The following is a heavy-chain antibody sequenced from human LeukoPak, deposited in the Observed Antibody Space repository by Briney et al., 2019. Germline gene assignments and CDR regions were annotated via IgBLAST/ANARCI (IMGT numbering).Heavy chain of an antibody. V-gene: IGHV4-4*09. CDR2: IYTSGST. D-gene: IGHD6-13*01. CDR1: GGSISSYY. J-gene: IGHJ4*02. CDR3: ARGTAGPGFDY. Sequence: SETLSLTCTVSGGSISSYYWSWIRQPPGKGLEWIGYIYTSGSTNYNPSLKSRVTISVDTSKNQFSLKLSSVTAADTAVYYCARGTAGPGFDYWGQGTLVTVSS.